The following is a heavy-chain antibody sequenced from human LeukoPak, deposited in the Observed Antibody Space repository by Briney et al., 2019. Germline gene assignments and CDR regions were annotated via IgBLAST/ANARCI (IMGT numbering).Heavy chain of an antibody. D-gene: IGHD4-17*01. CDR1: GFTFSDYS. J-gene: IGHJ4*02. V-gene: IGHV3-48*02. CDR2: ISGSSTTT. CDR3: ARARGDYCAIEDY. Sequence: PGGSLRLSCAGSGFTFSDYSINWVRQAPGKGLEWVSSISGSSTTTHYADSVKGRFTISRDNAENSVYLQMNSLRDEDTAVYYCARARGDYCAIEDYWGQGTLVTVSS.